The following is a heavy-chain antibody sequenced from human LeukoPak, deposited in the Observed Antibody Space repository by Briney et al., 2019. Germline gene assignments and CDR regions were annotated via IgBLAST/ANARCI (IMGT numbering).Heavy chain of an antibody. CDR3: AKKSLSMIVVVMDY. Sequence: GGSLRLSCAASEFPFSNYGMSWVRQAPGKGLEWVSAISGSGGSTYYADSVKGRFTISRDNSKNTLYLQMNSLRAEDTAVYYCAKKSLSMIVVVMDYWGQGTLVTVSS. V-gene: IGHV3-23*01. J-gene: IGHJ4*02. D-gene: IGHD3-22*01. CDR2: ISGSGGST. CDR1: EFPFSNYG.